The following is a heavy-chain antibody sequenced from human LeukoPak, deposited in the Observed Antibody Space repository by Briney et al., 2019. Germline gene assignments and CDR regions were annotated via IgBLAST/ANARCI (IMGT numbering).Heavy chain of an antibody. V-gene: IGHV4-4*07. CDR1: GFSISSYY. D-gene: IGHD4-23*01. CDR3: ARDRGDYGGPDY. J-gene: IGHJ4*02. Sequence: SETLSLTCTVSGFSISSYYWSWIRQPAGKGLDWVGRIYTSGNTNYNHSLKSRVTMSVDTSKNQFSLQLSSVTAADTAVYYRARDRGDYGGPDYWGQGTLVTVSS. CDR2: IYTSGNT.